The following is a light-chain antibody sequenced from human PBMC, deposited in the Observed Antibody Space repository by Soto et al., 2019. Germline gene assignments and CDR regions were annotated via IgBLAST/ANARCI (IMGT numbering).Light chain of an antibody. CDR2: RAS. V-gene: IGKV3-15*01. CDR1: QTIYSN. CDR3: QQYQNLWT. Sequence: EIVMTQSPAILSLSPGERASLSCRASQTIYSNVAWYQQRPGQPPRLLIYRASSRATGIPARFSGSGSGTEFTLTINSLQSEDFAVYYCQQYQNLWTFGQGTKVDI. J-gene: IGKJ1*01.